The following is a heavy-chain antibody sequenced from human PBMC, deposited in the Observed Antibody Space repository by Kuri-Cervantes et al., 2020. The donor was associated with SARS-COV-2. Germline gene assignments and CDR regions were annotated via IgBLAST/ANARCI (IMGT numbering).Heavy chain of an antibody. CDR3: ARGTNINYYGMDV. Sequence: SVYVSCKASGYTFTGYCMHWVRQAPGQGLEWMGWINPNSGGTNYAQKFQGWVTMTRDTSISTAYMELSRLRSDDTAVYYCARGTNINYYGMDVWGQGTTVTVSS. CDR1: GYTFTGYC. V-gene: IGHV1-2*04. D-gene: IGHD1-14*01. CDR2: INPNSGGT. J-gene: IGHJ6*02.